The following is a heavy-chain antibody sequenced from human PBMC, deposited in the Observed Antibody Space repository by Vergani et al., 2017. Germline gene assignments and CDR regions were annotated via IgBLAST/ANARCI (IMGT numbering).Heavy chain of an antibody. V-gene: IGHV4-39*01. Sequence: QLQLQESGPGLVKPSETLSLTCTVSGGSISSSSYSWGWIRQPPGKGLEWIGSIYYSGSTYYNPSLKSRVTISVDTSKNQFSLKLSSVTAADTAVYYCAARRDYDDAFDIWGQGTMVTVSS. D-gene: IGHD4-17*01. CDR3: AARRDYDDAFDI. CDR2: IYYSGST. CDR1: GGSISSSSYS. J-gene: IGHJ3*02.